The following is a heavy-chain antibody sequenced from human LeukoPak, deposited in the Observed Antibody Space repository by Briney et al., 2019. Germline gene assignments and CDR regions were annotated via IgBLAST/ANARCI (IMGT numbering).Heavy chain of an antibody. J-gene: IGHJ3*02. CDR3: ARDFDSSGYYFSAFDI. CDR1: GFTFSSYA. D-gene: IGHD3-22*01. V-gene: IGHV3-30*04. CDR2: ISYDGSNK. Sequence: GRSLRLSCAASGFTFSSYAMHWVRQAPGKGLEWVAVISYDGSNKYYADSVKGRFTISRDNSKNTLYLQMNSLRAEDTAVYYCARDFDSSGYYFSAFDIWGQGTMVTASS.